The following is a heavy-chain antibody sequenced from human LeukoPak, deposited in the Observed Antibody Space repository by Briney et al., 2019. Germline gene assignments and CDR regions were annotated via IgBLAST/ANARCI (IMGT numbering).Heavy chain of an antibody. D-gene: IGHD3-3*01. V-gene: IGHV4-39*07. J-gene: IGHJ4*02. CDR2: IYYSGST. Sequence: SETLSLTCTVSGGSISSSSYYWGWIRQPPGKGLEWIGSIYYSGSTYYNPSLKSRVTISVDTSKNQFSLKLSSVTVADTAVYYCAREWNSGYYSEGPFDYWGQGTLVTVSS. CDR3: AREWNSGYYSEGPFDY. CDR1: GGSISSSSYY.